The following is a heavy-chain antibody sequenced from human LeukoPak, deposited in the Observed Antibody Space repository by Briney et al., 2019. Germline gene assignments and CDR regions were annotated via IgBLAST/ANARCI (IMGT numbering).Heavy chain of an antibody. D-gene: IGHD2-2*01. J-gene: IGHJ4*02. CDR1: GFTFSDHY. V-gene: IGHV3-72*01. CDR2: TRNKANSYTT. CDR3: ARGYCSSTSCWYYFDY. Sequence: GGSLRLSCAASGFTFSDHYMDWVRQAPGKGLEWVGRTRNKANSYTTEYAASVKGRFTISRNDSKNSLYLQMNSLKTEDTAVYYCARGYCSSTSCWYYFDYWGQGTLVTVSS.